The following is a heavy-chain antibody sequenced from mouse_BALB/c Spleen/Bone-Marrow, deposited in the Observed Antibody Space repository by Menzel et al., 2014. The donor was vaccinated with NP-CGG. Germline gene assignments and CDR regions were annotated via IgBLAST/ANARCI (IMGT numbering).Heavy chain of an antibody. D-gene: IGHD2-14*01. V-gene: IGHV14-3*02. CDR1: GFNVKDTY. Sequence: VQLQQSGAELVKPGPSVKMSCTASGFNVKDTYMHWVKQRPEQGLEWIGRIDPANGNTKYDPKFQGKSTITADTSSNTAYLQLISLTSEDTAIYYCASYRYAWYFDVWGAGTPVTVSS. J-gene: IGHJ1*01. CDR2: IDPANGNT. CDR3: ASYRYAWYFDV.